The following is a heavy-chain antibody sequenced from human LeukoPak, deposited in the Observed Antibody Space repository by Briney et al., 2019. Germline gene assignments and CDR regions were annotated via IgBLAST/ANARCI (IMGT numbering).Heavy chain of an antibody. D-gene: IGHD1-26*01. CDR3: ARVQARGSYYVGAFDI. CDR1: GYTFTGYY. CDR2: INPNSGGT. J-gene: IGHJ3*02. V-gene: IGHV1-2*06. Sequence: GASVKVSCKASGYTFTGYYMHWVRQAPGQGLEWMGRINPNSGGTNYAQKFQGRVTMTRDTSISTAYMELSRRRSDDTAVYYCARVQARGSYYVGAFDIWGQGTMVTVSS.